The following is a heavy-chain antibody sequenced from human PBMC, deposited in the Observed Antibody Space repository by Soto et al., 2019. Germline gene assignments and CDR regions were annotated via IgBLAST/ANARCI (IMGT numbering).Heavy chain of an antibody. CDR3: ARADPDASVGF. Sequence: KASETLSLTCTVSGGSMSSHYWTGLRQPPGKGLEWIGYISYSGSSYYNPSLKSRVTISADTSRNQFSLRLTSVIAADTAVYFCARADPDASVGFWGQGTLVTVSS. CDR2: ISYSGSS. CDR1: GGSMSSHY. D-gene: IGHD3-16*01. J-gene: IGHJ4*02. V-gene: IGHV4-59*11.